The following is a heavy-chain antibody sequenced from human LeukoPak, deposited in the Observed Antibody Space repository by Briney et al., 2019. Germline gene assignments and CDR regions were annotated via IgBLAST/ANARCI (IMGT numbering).Heavy chain of an antibody. V-gene: IGHV4-59*01. CDR2: IYYSGST. CDR1: GGSISSYY. J-gene: IGHJ4*02. D-gene: IGHD3-22*01. Sequence: SETLSLTCTVSGGSISSYYWSWIRQPPGKGLEWIGYIYYSGSTNYNPPLKSRVTISVDTSKNQFSLKLSSVTAADTAVYYCARDDYDSSGYYYNYWGQGTLVTVSS. CDR3: ARDDYDSSGYYYNY.